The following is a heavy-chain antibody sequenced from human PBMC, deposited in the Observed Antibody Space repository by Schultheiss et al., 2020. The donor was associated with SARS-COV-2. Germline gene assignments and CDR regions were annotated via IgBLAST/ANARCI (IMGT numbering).Heavy chain of an antibody. V-gene: IGHV3-66*01. CDR1: GFTFSSYA. Sequence: GGSLRLSCAASGFTFSSYAMSWVRQAPGKGLEWVSVIYSGGSTYYADSVKGRFTISRDNAKNSLYLQMNSLRAEDTAVYYCARGRAGYYDSSGYYLYWGQGTLVTVSS. CDR2: IYSGGST. CDR3: ARGRAGYYDSSGYYLY. J-gene: IGHJ4*02. D-gene: IGHD3-22*01.